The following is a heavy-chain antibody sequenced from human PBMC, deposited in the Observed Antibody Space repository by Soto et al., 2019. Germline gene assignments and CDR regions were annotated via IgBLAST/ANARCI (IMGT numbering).Heavy chain of an antibody. CDR1: GFTFSSYG. CDR2: IWYDGSNK. D-gene: IGHD1-26*01. Sequence: GGSLRFSCAASGFTFSSYGMHWVRQAPGKGLEWVAVIWYDGSNKYYADSVKGRFTISRDNSKNTLYLQMNSLRAEDTAVYYCARDSGDGFRIQHWGQGTLVTVSS. CDR3: ARDSGDGFRIQH. V-gene: IGHV3-33*01. J-gene: IGHJ1*01.